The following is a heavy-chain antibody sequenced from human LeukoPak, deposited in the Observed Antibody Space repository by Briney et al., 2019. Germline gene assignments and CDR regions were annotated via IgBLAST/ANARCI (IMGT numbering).Heavy chain of an antibody. CDR1: GFTFSNSA. Sequence: GRSLRLSCAASGFTFSNSAMHWVRQAPGKGLGWVAVTSYDGNNKYYADSVKGRFTISRDNSKNTLYVQMNSLRAEDTAVYYCTRDGPVAGKGGFDYWGQGTLVTVSS. CDR2: TSYDGNNK. V-gene: IGHV3-30*04. CDR3: TRDGPVAGKGGFDY. J-gene: IGHJ4*02. D-gene: IGHD6-19*01.